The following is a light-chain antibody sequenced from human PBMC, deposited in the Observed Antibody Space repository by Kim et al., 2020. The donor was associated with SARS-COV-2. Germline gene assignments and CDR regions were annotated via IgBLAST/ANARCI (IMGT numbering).Light chain of an antibody. V-gene: IGLV2-14*03. CDR1: SSDVGGYNF. CDR3: SSYTFSSTWV. Sequence: QSALTQPASVSGSPGQSITISCSGTSSDVGGYNFVSWYQQQPGKAPKLMIHDVSERPSGVSNRFSGSKSGNTASLTISGLQAEDDADYYCSSYTFSSTWVFGGGTQLTVL. J-gene: IGLJ3*02. CDR2: DVS.